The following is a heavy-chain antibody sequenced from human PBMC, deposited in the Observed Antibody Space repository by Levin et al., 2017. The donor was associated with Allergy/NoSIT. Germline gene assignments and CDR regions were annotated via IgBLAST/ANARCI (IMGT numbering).Heavy chain of an antibody. CDR1: GFTVSSNY. D-gene: IGHD2-21*02. CDR2: IYSSGST. J-gene: IGHJ4*02. V-gene: IGHV3-66*01. CDR3: ARVHICGGDCDCLDY. Sequence: GGSLRLSCAASGFTVSSNYMSWVRQAPGKGLEWVSVIYSSGSTYYADSVKGRFTISRDTSRNTLYLQMNSLRAEDTAVYYCARVHICGGDCDCLDYWGQGTLVTVSS.